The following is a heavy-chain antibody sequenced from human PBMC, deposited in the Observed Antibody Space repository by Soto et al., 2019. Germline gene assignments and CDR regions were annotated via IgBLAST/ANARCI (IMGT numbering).Heavy chain of an antibody. J-gene: IGHJ4*02. CDR2: ISYDGSNK. V-gene: IGHV3-30*18. CDR3: AKSPGAAGLVYYFDY. D-gene: IGHD6-13*01. Sequence: GGSLRLSCAASGFTFSSYGMHWVRQAPGKGLEWVAVISYDGSNKYYADSVKGRFTISRDNSKNTLYLQMNSLRAEDTAVYYCAKSPGAAGLVYYFDYWGQGTLVTVSS. CDR1: GFTFSSYG.